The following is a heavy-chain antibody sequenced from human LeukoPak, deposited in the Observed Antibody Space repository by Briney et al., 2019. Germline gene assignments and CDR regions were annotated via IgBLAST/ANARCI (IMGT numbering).Heavy chain of an antibody. J-gene: IGHJ4*02. CDR2: ISSSGSTI. D-gene: IGHD3-22*01. Sequence: GGSLRLSCAASGFTFSSYEMNWVRQAPGKGLEWVSYISSSGSTIYYADSVKGRFTISKDNAKNSLYLQMDSLRAEDTALYYCARYYYDTSGEIFDYWGQGTLVTVSS. V-gene: IGHV3-48*03. CDR1: GFTFSSYE. CDR3: ARYYYDTSGEIFDY.